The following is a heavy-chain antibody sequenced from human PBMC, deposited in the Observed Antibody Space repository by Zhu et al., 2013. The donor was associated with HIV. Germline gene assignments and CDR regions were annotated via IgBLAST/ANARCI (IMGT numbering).Heavy chain of an antibody. J-gene: IGHJ6*02. Sequence: QVQLVQSGAEVKKPGSSVKVSCKASGGTFSSYAISWVRQAPGQGLEWMGGIIPIFGTANYAQKFQGRVTITADKSTSTAYMELSSLRSEDTAVYYCARVGLVPTVTTSDYYYYYGMDVWGQGTTVTVSS. CDR1: GGTFSSYA. D-gene: IGHD4-17*01. CDR2: IIPIFGTA. V-gene: IGHV1-69*06. CDR3: ARVGLVPTVTTSDYYYYYGMDV.